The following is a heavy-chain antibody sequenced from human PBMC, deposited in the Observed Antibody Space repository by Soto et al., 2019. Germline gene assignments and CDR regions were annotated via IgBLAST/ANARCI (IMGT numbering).Heavy chain of an antibody. D-gene: IGHD3-22*01. J-gene: IGHJ3*02. V-gene: IGHV1-69*13. CDR1: GYTFTSYG. CDR2: IIPIFGTA. CDR3: ARDDAGAGEYYYDSSGYYGAFDI. Sequence: GASVKVSCKASGYTFTSYGISWVRQAPGQGLEWMGGIIPIFGTANYAQKFQGRVTITADESTSTAYMELSSLRSEDTAVYYCARDDAGAGEYYYDSSGYYGAFDIWGQGTMVTVSS.